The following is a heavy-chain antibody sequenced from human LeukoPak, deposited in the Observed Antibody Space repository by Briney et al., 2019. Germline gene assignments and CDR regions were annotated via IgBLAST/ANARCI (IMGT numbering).Heavy chain of an antibody. CDR1: GGSITSSTYY. V-gene: IGHV4-39*02. CDR2: ISYSGST. D-gene: IGHD2-8*01. CDR3: ARDILDIVLKVSDDDYYYYYMDV. Sequence: PSETLSLTCTVSGGSITSSTYYWGWIRQPPGKGREWIGSISYSGSTYSNPSLKSRVTISVDTSKNQFSLKLSSVTAADTAVYYCARDILDIVLKVSDDDYYYYYMDVWGKGTTVTVSS. J-gene: IGHJ6*03.